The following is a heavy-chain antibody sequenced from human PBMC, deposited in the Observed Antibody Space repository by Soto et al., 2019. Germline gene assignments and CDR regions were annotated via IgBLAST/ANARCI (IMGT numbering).Heavy chain of an antibody. D-gene: IGHD3-3*01. J-gene: IGHJ5*02. Sequence: PGGSLRLSCAASGFTFSSYAMSWVHQAPGKGLEWVSAISGSGGSTYYADSVKGRFTISRDNSKNTLYLQMNSLRAEDTAVYYCAKDPSYYDFWSGPNWFDPWGQGTLVTVSS. CDR1: GFTFSSYA. V-gene: IGHV3-23*01. CDR2: ISGSGGST. CDR3: AKDPSYYDFWSGPNWFDP.